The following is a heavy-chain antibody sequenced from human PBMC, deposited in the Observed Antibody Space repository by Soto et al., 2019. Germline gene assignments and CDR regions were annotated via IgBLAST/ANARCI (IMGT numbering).Heavy chain of an antibody. J-gene: IGHJ3*02. CDR1: GFTFSSYA. D-gene: IGHD2-21*02. CDR2: ISYDGSDK. V-gene: IGHV3-30-3*01. CDR3: ARNIVVVTATYAFDI. Sequence: QVQLVESGGGVVQPGRSLRLSCAASGFTFSSYAMHWVRQAPGKGLEWVAVISYDGSDKYYADSVKGRFTISSDNSKNTLYLQMNSLRAEDTAVYYCARNIVVVTATYAFDIWGQGTMVTVSS.